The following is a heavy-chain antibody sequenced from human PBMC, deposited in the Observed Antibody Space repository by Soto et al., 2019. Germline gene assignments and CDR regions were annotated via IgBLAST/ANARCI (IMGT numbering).Heavy chain of an antibody. J-gene: IGHJ4*02. CDR2: ISSTTNYI. V-gene: IGHV3-21*06. Sequence: XGSLRLSCAASGVTFPRYSMNWVRQAPGKGLEWVSSISSTTNYIYYGDSMKGRFTISRDNAKNSLYLEMNSLRAEDTAVYYCARESEDLTSNFDYWGQGPLVTVSS. CDR3: ARESEDLTSNFDY. CDR1: GVTFPRYS.